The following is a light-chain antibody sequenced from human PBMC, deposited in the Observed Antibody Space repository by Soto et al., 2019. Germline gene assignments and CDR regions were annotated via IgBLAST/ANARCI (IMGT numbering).Light chain of an antibody. CDR3: QQRSDWPWT. CDR1: QSVSSY. V-gene: IGKV3-11*01. Sequence: EIVLTQSPATLSLSPGERATLSCRASQSVSSYLAWYQQKPGQAPRLLMYEASNRATGIPARFSGCGSGTDFTLTISSLEPEDCAVYYCQQRSDWPWTFGQGTKVEIK. J-gene: IGKJ1*01. CDR2: EAS.